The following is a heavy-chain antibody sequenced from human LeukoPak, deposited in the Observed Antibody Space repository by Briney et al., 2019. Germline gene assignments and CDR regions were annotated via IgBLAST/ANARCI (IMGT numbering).Heavy chain of an antibody. CDR1: GYTFTGYY. V-gene: IGHV1-2*02. J-gene: IGHJ4*02. D-gene: IGHD5-12*01. CDR2: INPNNGGT. Sequence: GASVKVSSKASGYTFTGYYMHWVRQAPGQGLEWMGWINPNNGGTNYAQKFQGRVTMTRDTSISTAYMELSRLRSDDTAVYYCARREWLRYPTPYDYWGQGTLVTVSS. CDR3: ARREWLRYPTPYDY.